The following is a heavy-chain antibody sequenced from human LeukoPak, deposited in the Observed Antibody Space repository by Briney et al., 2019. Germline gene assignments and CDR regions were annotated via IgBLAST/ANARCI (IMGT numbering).Heavy chain of an antibody. V-gene: IGHV3-7*04. CDR1: RFTFSNFW. Sequence: GGSLGLSCAASRFTFSNFWMSWVRQAPGKGLEWVANIKQDGSEKYYVASVKGRFSISRDNAKNALFLQMNSLRAEDTAVYYCARYYYDSSGYYYDYYYGMDVWGQGTTVTVSS. D-gene: IGHD3-22*01. CDR2: IKQDGSEK. J-gene: IGHJ6*02. CDR3: ARYYYDSSGYYYDYYYGMDV.